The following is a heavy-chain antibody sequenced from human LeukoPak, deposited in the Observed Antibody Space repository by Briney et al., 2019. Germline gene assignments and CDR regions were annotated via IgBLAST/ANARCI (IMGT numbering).Heavy chain of an antibody. CDR2: IHHSGGA. CDR1: GFTFSDYY. J-gene: IGHJ2*01. V-gene: IGHV4-34*01. CDR3: ARNFDL. Sequence: PGGSLRLSCAASGFTFSDYYMSWIRQPPGKGLEWIGDIHHSGGANYNPSLKSRVTISVDTSKNQFSLKLSSVTAADTAVYYCARNFDLWGRGTLVTVSS.